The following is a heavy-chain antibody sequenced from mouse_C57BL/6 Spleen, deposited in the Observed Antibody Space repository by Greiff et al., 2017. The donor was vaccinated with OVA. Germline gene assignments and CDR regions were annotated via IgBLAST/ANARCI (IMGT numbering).Heavy chain of an antibody. Sequence: EVKVEESGGGLVQPGGSLSLSCAASGFTFTDYYMSWVRQPPGKALEWLGFIRNKANGYTTEYSASVKGRFTISRDNSQSILYLQMNALRAEDSATYYCARYAYYYGSSYYWYFDVWGTGTTVTVSS. V-gene: IGHV7-3*01. J-gene: IGHJ1*03. D-gene: IGHD1-1*01. CDR2: IRNKANGYTT. CDR1: GFTFTDYY. CDR3: ARYAYYYGSSYYWYFDV.